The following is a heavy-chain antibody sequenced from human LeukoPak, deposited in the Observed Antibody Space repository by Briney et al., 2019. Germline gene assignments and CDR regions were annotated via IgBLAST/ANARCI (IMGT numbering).Heavy chain of an antibody. V-gene: IGHV4-39*07. CDR1: GGSISSSSYY. D-gene: IGHD3-10*01. CDR2: IYYSGST. J-gene: IGHJ4*02. CDR3: ARVGFGELHFDY. Sequence: PSETLSLTCTVSGGSISSSSYYWGWIRQPPGKGLEWIGSIYYSGSTYYNPSLKSRVTISVDTSKNQFSLKLSSVTAADTAVYYCARVGFGELHFDYWGQGTLVTVSS.